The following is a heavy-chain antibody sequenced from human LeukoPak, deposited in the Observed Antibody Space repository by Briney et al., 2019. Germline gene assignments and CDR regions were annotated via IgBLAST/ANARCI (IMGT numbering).Heavy chain of an antibody. CDR2: IWYDGSNK. J-gene: IGHJ4*02. Sequence: GGSLRLSCAASGFTFSSYGMHWVRQAPGKGLEWVAVIWYDGSNKYYADSVKGRFTISRDNSKNTLYLQMNSLRAEDTAVYYCAKAGIAVASPFDYWGQGTLVTVSS. V-gene: IGHV3-33*06. D-gene: IGHD6-19*01. CDR3: AKAGIAVASPFDY. CDR1: GFTFSSYG.